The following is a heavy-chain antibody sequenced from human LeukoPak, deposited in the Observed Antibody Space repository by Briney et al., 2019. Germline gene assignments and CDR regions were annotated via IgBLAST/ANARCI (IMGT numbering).Heavy chain of an antibody. D-gene: IGHD3-22*01. CDR1: GFTFSSYA. Sequence: PGGSLRLSCAASGFTFSSYAMHWVRQAPGKGLEWVAVISYDGSNKYYADSVKGRFTISRDNSKNTLYLQMNSLRAEDTAVYYCARVLRDSSGYYYYYYGMDVWGQGTTVTVSS. J-gene: IGHJ6*02. CDR3: ARVLRDSSGYYYYYYGMDV. V-gene: IGHV3-30*04. CDR2: ISYDGSNK.